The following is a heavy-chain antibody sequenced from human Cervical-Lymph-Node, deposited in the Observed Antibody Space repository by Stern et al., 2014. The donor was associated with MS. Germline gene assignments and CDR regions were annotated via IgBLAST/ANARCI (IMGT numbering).Heavy chain of an antibody. J-gene: IGHJ5*02. V-gene: IGHV1-46*01. CDR3: ARDMVDADKWFDP. D-gene: IGHD4/OR15-4a*01. CDR2: INPSGGST. CDR1: GYTFTHYH. Sequence: QVQLVQSGAEVKKPGASVNVSCKASGYTFTHYHIHWVRQAPGQGLEWMPMINPSGGSTTYGQKFQGRVTLTRDTSTSTVYMELRSLRSDDTALYYCARDMVDADKWFDPWGQGTLVTVSS.